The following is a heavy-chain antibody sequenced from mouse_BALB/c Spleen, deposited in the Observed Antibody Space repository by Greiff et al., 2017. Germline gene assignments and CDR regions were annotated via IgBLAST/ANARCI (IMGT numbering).Heavy chain of an antibody. V-gene: IGHV1S41*01. CDR2: IAPGSGST. Sequence: DLVKPGASVKLSCKASGYTFTSYWINWIKQRPGQGLEWIGRIAPGSGSTYYNEMFKGKATLTVNTSSSTAYIQRSSLSSEDTAVNYCARGGGMDAMDYWGQGTSVTVSS. J-gene: IGHJ4*01. CDR3: ARGGGMDAMDY. CDR1: GYTFTSYW.